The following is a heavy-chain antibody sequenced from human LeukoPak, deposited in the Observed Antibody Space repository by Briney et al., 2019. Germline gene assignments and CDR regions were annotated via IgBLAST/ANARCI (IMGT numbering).Heavy chain of an antibody. CDR3: ATLRGIAVAGT. Sequence: SETLSLTCTVSGGSISSSSYYWGWIRQPPGKGLEWIGSIYYSGSTCYNPSLKSRVTISVDTSKNQFSLKLSSVTAADTAVYYCATLRGIAVAGTWGQGTLVTVSS. V-gene: IGHV4-39*01. CDR1: GGSISSSSYY. J-gene: IGHJ4*02. D-gene: IGHD6-19*01. CDR2: IYYSGST.